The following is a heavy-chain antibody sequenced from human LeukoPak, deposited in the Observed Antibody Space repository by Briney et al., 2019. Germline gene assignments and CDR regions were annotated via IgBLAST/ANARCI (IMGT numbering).Heavy chain of an antibody. CDR2: IYYSGST. V-gene: IGHV4-39*01. Sequence: SETLSLTCTVSGGSISSSSYYWGWIRQPPGKGLEWIGSIYYSGSTYYNPSLKSRVTISVDTSKNQFSLKLSSVTAADTAVYYCARLPGGFREFTISNWFDPWGQGTLVTVSS. CDR1: GGSISSSSYY. D-gene: IGHD3-10*01. J-gene: IGHJ5*02. CDR3: ARLPGGFREFTISNWFDP.